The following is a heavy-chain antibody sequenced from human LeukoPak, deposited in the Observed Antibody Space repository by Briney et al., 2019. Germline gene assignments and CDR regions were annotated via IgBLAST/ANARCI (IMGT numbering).Heavy chain of an antibody. Sequence: GGSLRLSCAASGFTFGDYAMRWVRQAPGKGLEWVSTLSGSGVITYYADSVKGRFTISRDNSKTTLYLQMNSLRAEDTAVYYCAKGIYSSGWSYFDYWGPGTLVTVSS. D-gene: IGHD6-19*01. CDR1: GFTFGDYA. CDR3: AKGIYSSGWSYFDY. CDR2: LSGSGVIT. V-gene: IGHV3-23*01. J-gene: IGHJ4*01.